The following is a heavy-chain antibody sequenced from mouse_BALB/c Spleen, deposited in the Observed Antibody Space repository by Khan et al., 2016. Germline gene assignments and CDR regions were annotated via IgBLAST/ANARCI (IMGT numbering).Heavy chain of an antibody. CDR2: ISYSGST. D-gene: IGHD1-1*01. J-gene: IGHJ2*01. CDR1: GYSITSDYA. V-gene: IGHV3-2*02. CDR3: ARYGSSDFDY. Sequence: VQLKESGPGLVKPSQSLSLTCTVTGYSITSDYAWNWIRQFPGNKLEWMGYISYSGSTSYNPSLKSRISITRDTSKKQFFLQLNSVTTEDTATYYCARYGSSDFDYWGQGTTLTVSS.